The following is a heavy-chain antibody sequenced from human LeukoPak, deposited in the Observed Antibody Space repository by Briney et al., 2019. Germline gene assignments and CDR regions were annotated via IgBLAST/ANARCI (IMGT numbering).Heavy chain of an antibody. V-gene: IGHV4-59*01. CDR2: IYYTGST. CDR1: GGSISSYY. CDR3: ATELCTSSACYFDY. Sequence: PSETLSLTCSVSGGSISSYYWSWIRQPPGKGLEWIGYIYYTGSTNYNPSLKSRVTISLDTSKNQFSLKVNSVTAADTAVYYCATELCTSSACYFDYWGQGTLVTVSS. J-gene: IGHJ4*02.